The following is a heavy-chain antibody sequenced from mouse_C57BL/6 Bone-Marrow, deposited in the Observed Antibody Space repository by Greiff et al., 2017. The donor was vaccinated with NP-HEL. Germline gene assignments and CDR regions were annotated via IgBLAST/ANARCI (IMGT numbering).Heavy chain of an antibody. CDR3: ARHGDYDGYFDV. CDR1: GFTFSDYG. D-gene: IGHD2-4*01. J-gene: IGHJ1*03. CDR2: ISNLAYSI. V-gene: IGHV5-15*01. Sequence: EVQVVESGGGLVQPGGSLKLSCAASGFTFSDYGMAWVRQAPRKGPEWVAFISNLAYSIYYADTVTGRFTISRVNAKNTLYLEMSSLRSEDTAMYYCARHGDYDGYFDVWGTGTTVTVSS.